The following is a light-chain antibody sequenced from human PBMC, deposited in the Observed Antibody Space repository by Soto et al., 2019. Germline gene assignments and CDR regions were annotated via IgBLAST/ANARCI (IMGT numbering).Light chain of an antibody. CDR3: QQYTQWPIT. J-gene: IGKJ5*01. Sequence: EIVMTQSPVTLSVSPGDRATLSCRASQSINRNYLAWYQQKPGQAPRLLIYGISSRATGIPDRFSGSGSGTEFTLTISSLQPEDFAISYCQQYTQWPITFGQGTRLEIK. CDR1: QSINRN. CDR2: GIS. V-gene: IGKV3D-15*01.